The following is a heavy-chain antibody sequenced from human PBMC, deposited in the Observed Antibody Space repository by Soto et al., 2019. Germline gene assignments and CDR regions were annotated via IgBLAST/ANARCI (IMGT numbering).Heavy chain of an antibody. Sequence: SLTCAVYGGSFSGYYWSWIRQPPGKGLEWIGEINHRGSTNYSPSLKSRFTISVDTSKNQFSLKLSSVTAADTAVYYCARQTDDYVHYGMDVWGQGTTVTVSS. CDR3: ARQTDDYVHYGMDV. CDR1: GGSFSGYY. D-gene: IGHD3-16*01. J-gene: IGHJ6*02. V-gene: IGHV4-34*01. CDR2: INHRGST.